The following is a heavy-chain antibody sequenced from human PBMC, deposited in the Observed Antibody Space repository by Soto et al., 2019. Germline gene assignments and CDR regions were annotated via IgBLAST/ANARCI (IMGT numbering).Heavy chain of an antibody. V-gene: IGHV4-39*01. J-gene: IGHJ1*01. CDR1: GGSISSSTYY. CDR2: ISYSGNT. CDR3: ARHGGSYCTSASCYVPEYFQN. D-gene: IGHD2-2*01. Sequence: SETLSLTCTVSGGSISSSTYYWGWIRQPPGKGLEWIGSISYSGNTYFNPSLMSRVTISVDTSKNQFSLKLSSVTAADTAVYYCARHGGSYCTSASCYVPEYFQNWGQGTLVTVS.